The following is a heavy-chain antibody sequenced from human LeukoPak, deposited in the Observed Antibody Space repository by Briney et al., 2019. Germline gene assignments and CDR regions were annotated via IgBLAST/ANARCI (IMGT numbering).Heavy chain of an antibody. Sequence: SETLSLTCTVSGGSISSSSYYWGWIRQPPGKGLEWIGSIYYSGSTYYNPSLKSRVTISVDTSKNQFSLKLSSVTAADTAVYYCARLDNYYGSGSYWGGYFDYWGQGTLVTVSS. CDR3: ARLDNYYGSGSYWGGYFDY. V-gene: IGHV4-39*01. J-gene: IGHJ4*02. CDR2: IYYSGST. D-gene: IGHD3-10*01. CDR1: GGSISSSSYY.